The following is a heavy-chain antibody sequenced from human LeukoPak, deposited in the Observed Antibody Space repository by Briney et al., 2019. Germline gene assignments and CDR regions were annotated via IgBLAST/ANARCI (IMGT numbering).Heavy chain of an antibody. V-gene: IGHV5-51*01. J-gene: IGHJ4*02. CDR1: GYSFTSYW. CDR2: IYPGGSDT. CDR3: ARTYYYDSSGYLGY. D-gene: IGHD3-22*01. Sequence: VSLQISCQGSGYSFTSYWTSWGTQLTGKGLEKLTIIYPGGSDTRYSQSFQGQVTISADKAISTAYLQWSSLKASDTAMYYCARTYYYDSSGYLGYWGQGTLVTVSS.